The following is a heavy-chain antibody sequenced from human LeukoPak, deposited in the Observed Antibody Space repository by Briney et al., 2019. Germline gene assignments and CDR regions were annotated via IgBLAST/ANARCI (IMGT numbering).Heavy chain of an antibody. J-gene: IGHJ4*02. V-gene: IGHV4-38-2*02. Sequence: SETLSLTCTVSGYSISSCYYWGWIRQPPGKGLEWMGSIYHSGSTYYNPSLKSRVTISVDTSKNQFSLKLSSVTAADTAVYYCARDGRALRPGQLVPLDYWGQGTLVTVSS. CDR2: IYHSGST. D-gene: IGHD6-6*01. CDR3: ARDGRALRPGQLVPLDY. CDR1: GYSISSCYY.